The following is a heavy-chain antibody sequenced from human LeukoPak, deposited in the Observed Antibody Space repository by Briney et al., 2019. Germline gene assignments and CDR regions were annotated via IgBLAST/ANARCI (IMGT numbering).Heavy chain of an antibody. J-gene: IGHJ5*02. V-gene: IGHV1-24*01. CDR2: FDPEDGET. CDR1: GYTLTELS. Sequence: GASVKVSCKVSGYTLTELSMHWVRQAPGKGLEWMGGFDPEDGETIYAQKFQGRVTMTEDTSTDTAYMELSSLRSEDTAVYYCATDPPPYYDFLESPWGQGTLVTVSS. D-gene: IGHD3-3*01. CDR3: ATDPPPYYDFLESP.